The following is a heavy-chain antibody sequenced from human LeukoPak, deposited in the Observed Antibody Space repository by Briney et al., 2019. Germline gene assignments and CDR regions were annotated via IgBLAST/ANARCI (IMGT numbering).Heavy chain of an antibody. CDR2: ILYDGSNK. CDR3: ARGRYEWELHFFDY. D-gene: IGHD1-26*01. J-gene: IGHJ4*02. CDR1: GFTFSSHA. Sequence: GGSLRLSCAASGFTFSSHALHWVRQAPGKGLEWVAVILYDGSNKYYADSVKGRFTISRDNSRNTLYLQMNSLRGEDTAVYYCARGRYEWELHFFDYWGQGTLVTVSS. V-gene: IGHV3-30*03.